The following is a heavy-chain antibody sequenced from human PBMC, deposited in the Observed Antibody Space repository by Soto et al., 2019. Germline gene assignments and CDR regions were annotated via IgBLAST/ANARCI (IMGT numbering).Heavy chain of an antibody. CDR3: ARDRGRFYFDY. Sequence: ASVKVSCKASVYTFTSYAMHWVRQAPGQRLEWMGWINAGNGNTKYSQKFQGRVTITRDTSASTAYMELSSLRSEDTAVYYCARDRGRFYFDYWGQGTLVTVYS. CDR1: VYTFTSYA. D-gene: IGHD3-16*01. CDR2: INAGNGNT. J-gene: IGHJ4*02. V-gene: IGHV1-3*01.